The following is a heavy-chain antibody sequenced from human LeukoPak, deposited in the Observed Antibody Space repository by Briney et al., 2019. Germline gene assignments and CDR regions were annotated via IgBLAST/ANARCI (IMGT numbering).Heavy chain of an antibody. CDR1: GGSLSGYY. J-gene: IGHJ4*02. CDR2: INHSGST. V-gene: IGHV4-34*01. D-gene: IGHD1-26*01. Sequence: SETLSLTCAVYGGSLSGYYWSWIRQTPGKGLEWIGEINHSGSTNHNPSLKSRVTISVDTSKNQFSLKLNSVTAADTAVYYCARWDSGSYFLDYWGQGTLVTVSS. CDR3: ARWDSGSYFLDY.